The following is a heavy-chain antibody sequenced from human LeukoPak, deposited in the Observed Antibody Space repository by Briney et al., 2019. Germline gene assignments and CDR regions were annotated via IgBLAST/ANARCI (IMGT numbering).Heavy chain of an antibody. V-gene: IGHV3-21*01. CDR3: ARVSRDSGYAVGFDHFDY. CDR2: ISSSSSYI. CDR1: GFTFSSYS. Sequence: GESLRLSCAASGFTFSSYSMNWVRQAPGKGLEWVSSISSSSSYIYYADSVKGRFTISRDNAKNSLYLQMNSLRTEDTAVYYCARVSRDSGYAVGFDHFDYWGQGTLVTVSS. J-gene: IGHJ4*02. D-gene: IGHD5-12*01.